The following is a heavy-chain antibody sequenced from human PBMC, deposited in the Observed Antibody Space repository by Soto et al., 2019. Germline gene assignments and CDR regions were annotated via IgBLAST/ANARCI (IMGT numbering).Heavy chain of an antibody. CDR3: AREGEGAYYMDV. J-gene: IGHJ6*03. Sequence: GESLKISCAASGFTFSSYWMSWVRQAPGKGLEWVANIKQDGSEKYYVDSVKGRFTISRDNAKNSLYLQMNSLRAEDTAVYYCAREGEGAYYMDVWGKGTTVTVSS. D-gene: IGHD3-16*01. CDR1: GFTFSSYW. V-gene: IGHV3-7*03. CDR2: IKQDGSEK.